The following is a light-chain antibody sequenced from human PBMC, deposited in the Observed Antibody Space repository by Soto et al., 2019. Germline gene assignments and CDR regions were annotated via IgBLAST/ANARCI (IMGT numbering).Light chain of an antibody. CDR3: QQYDNLPLT. CDR1: QDISNY. V-gene: IGKV1-33*01. J-gene: IGKJ3*01. Sequence: DIQMTQSPPSLSASVGDRVTITCQASQDISNYLNWYQQKPGKAPKLLIYDASNLETGVPSRFSGSGSGTDFTFTISSLQPEDIATYYCQQYDNLPLTFGPGTKVDI. CDR2: DAS.